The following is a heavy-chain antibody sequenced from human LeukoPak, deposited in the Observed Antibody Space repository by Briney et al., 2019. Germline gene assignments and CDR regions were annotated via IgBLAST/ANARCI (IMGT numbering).Heavy chain of an antibody. Sequence: GGSLRLSCTASGIMFSGYWMSWVRQAPGKGLEWVANIKQHGTEKYYVDSVKGRFTISRDDAKKSEYLQMNSLRAEDTAVYYCASDGGPFDHWGQGILVTVAS. CDR2: IKQHGTEK. D-gene: IGHD3-16*01. CDR1: GIMFSGYW. CDR3: ASDGGPFDH. V-gene: IGHV3-7*01. J-gene: IGHJ4*02.